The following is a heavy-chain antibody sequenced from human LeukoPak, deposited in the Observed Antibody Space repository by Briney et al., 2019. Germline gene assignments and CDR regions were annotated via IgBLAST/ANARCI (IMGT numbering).Heavy chain of an antibody. V-gene: IGHV3-23*01. CDR3: AKLWRGSHPRYFDH. CDR1: GFTFSSYA. CDR2: ITDSGGTT. J-gene: IGHJ4*02. D-gene: IGHD1-26*01. Sequence: GGSLRLSCAASGFTFSSYAMSWVRQAPGKGLEGVSTITDSGGTTSYADSVKGRFTISRDNSKNTVYLQMNSLRAEDTAVYYCAKLWRGSHPRYFDHWGQGTLVTVSS.